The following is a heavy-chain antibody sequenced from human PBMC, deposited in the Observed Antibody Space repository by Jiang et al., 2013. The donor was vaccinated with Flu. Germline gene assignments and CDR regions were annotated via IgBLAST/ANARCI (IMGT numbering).Heavy chain of an antibody. J-gene: IGHJ4*02. CDR2: IYYSGST. CDR3: ARASRVAGGLVTFDY. Sequence: LLKPSETLSLTCTVSGGSVSSGSYYWSWIRQPPGKGLEWIGYIYYSGSTNYNPSLKSRVTISVDTSKNQFSLKLSSVTAADTAVYYCARASRVAGGLVTFDYWGQGTLVTVSS. V-gene: IGHV4-61*01. CDR1: GGSVSSGSYY. D-gene: IGHD6-19*01.